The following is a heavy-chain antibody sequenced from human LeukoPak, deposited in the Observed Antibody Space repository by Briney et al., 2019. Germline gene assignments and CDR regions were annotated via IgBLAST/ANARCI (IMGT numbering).Heavy chain of an antibody. V-gene: IGHV4-34*01. CDR3: ARGVGATDY. CDR2: INHSGST. D-gene: IGHD1-26*01. CDR1: GGSFSGYY. Sequence: SETLSLTCAVYGGSFSGYYWSWIRQPPGKGLEWIGEINHSGSTNYNPSLKSRVTMSVDTSKNQFSLKLSSVTAADTAVYYCARGVGATDYWGQGTLVTVSS. J-gene: IGHJ4*02.